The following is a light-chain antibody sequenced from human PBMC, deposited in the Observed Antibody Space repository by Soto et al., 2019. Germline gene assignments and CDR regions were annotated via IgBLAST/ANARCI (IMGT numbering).Light chain of an antibody. V-gene: IGLV2-14*03. J-gene: IGLJ1*01. CDR1: SSDIGANNY. CDR3: SSYTTSGTRYV. CDR2: DVS. Sequence: QPALTQPASVSGSPGQSITLSCTGTSSDIGANNYVSWYRHHPGEAPKLMIFDVSYRPSGVSNRFSGSKSGNTASLTISGLQADDESYYYCSSYTTSGTRYVFGTGTKVTVL.